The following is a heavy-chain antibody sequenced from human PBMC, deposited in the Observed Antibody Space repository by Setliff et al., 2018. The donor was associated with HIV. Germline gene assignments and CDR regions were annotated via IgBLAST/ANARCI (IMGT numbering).Heavy chain of an antibody. V-gene: IGHV4-59*08. CDR2: IYYSGST. Sequence: PSETLSLTCTVSGDSISRFSWSWIRQPPGKGLEWIGYIYYSGSTYYNPSLKSRVTISVDTSKSQFSLKLSSVTAADTAVYYCAKHGGFWKPFAFDYWGQGTLVTV. J-gene: IGHJ4*02. D-gene: IGHD3-3*01. CDR3: AKHGGFWKPFAFDY. CDR1: GDSISRFS.